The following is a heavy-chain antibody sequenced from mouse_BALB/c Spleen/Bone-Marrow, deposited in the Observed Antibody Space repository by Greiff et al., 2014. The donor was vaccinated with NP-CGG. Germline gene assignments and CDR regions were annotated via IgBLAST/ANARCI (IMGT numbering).Heavy chain of an antibody. CDR3: ARGHYYGSGNWYFDV. CDR2: INPNNGGT. CDR1: GYTFTDYN. Sequence: EVQLQQSGPELVKPGASVKIPCKASGYTFTDYNMDWVKQSHGKSLEWIGDINPNNGGTIYNQKFKGKATLTVDKSSSTAYMELRSLTSEDTAVYYCARGHYYGSGNWYFDVWGAGTTVTVSS. D-gene: IGHD1-1*01. J-gene: IGHJ1*01. V-gene: IGHV1-18*01.